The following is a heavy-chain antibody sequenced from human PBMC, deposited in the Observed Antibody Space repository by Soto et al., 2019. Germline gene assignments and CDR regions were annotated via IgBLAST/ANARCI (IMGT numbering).Heavy chain of an antibody. CDR3: AHIDPEIVSVGGHGGFDY. Sequence: QITLKESGPTLVRPPQTLTLTCTLSGFSITSGVGVGWIRQPPGKALEWLALIYWDDDKRYSPSLKNRLTITKDTSKNQVVLTMTNVGPVDTATYFCAHIDPEIVSVGGHGGFDYWGQGTLVTVSS. D-gene: IGHD5-12*01. CDR2: IYWDDDK. CDR1: GFSITSGVG. J-gene: IGHJ4*02. V-gene: IGHV2-5*02.